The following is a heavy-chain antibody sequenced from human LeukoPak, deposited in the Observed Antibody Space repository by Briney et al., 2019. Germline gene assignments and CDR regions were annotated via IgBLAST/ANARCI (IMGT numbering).Heavy chain of an antibody. V-gene: IGHV4-59*01. CDR2: ISYSGST. CDR1: GDSISSYY. J-gene: IGHJ4*02. CDR3: AREASSRDFDY. D-gene: IGHD6-13*01. Sequence: PSETLSLTCTVSGDSISSYYWNWIRQPPGKGLEWIAYISYSGSTNYNPSLKSRVTISVDTSKNQFSLKLSSVTAADTAVYYCAREASSRDFDYWGQGTLVTVSS.